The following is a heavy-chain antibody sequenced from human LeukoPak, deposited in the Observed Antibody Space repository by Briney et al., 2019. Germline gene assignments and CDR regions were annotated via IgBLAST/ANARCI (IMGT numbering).Heavy chain of an antibody. Sequence: GGSLRLSCAASGFTFSNYAMSWVRQAPGKGLEWVSAISSSGGTTFYADSVKGRFTISRDNSMNTVFLQMNSLRAEDTAVYYCASNLGYYYDSSGYLYWGQGTLVTVSS. J-gene: IGHJ4*02. CDR2: ISSSGGTT. V-gene: IGHV3-23*01. CDR1: GFTFSNYA. CDR3: ASNLGYYYDSSGYLY. D-gene: IGHD3-22*01.